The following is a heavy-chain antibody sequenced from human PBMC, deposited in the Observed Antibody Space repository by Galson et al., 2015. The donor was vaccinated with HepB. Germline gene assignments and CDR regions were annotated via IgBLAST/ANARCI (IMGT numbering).Heavy chain of an antibody. CDR2: IKQDGSEK. J-gene: IGHJ4*02. CDR3: GTGGFFRGY. CDR1: GFTFSNYW. Sequence: SLRLSCAASGFTFSNYWMSWVRQAPGKGLEWVAIIKQDGSEKYYVDSVKGRFTISRDNAKDSVFLQMGSLRPEDTAVYYCGTGGFFRGYWGQGTLVTVSS. D-gene: IGHD2-8*02. V-gene: IGHV3-7*01.